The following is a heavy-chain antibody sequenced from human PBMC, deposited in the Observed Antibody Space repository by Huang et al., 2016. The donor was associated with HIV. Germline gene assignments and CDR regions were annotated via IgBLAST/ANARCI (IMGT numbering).Heavy chain of an antibody. Sequence: QVQLVQSGGGVVQPGSSLRLSCAASGFGFSSYTMHWVRQAPGKGLEWLATVTQDGRNEYYADSVRGQFTISRDNSRNTVYLQMNSPTTDDTAVYFCAREGLQFIDSWGQGTLVIVSS. CDR1: GFGFSSYT. CDR2: VTQDGRNE. CDR3: AREGLQFIDS. D-gene: IGHD4-4*01. V-gene: IGHV3-30*04. J-gene: IGHJ4*02.